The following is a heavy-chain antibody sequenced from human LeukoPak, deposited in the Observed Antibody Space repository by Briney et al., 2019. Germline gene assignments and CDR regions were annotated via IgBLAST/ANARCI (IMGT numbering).Heavy chain of an antibody. J-gene: IGHJ4*02. Sequence: SETLSLTCTVSGGSISSGGYYWSWIRQHPGQGLEWIGYIYYSGSTYYNPSLKSRVTISVDTSKNQFSLKLSSVTAADTAVYYCARADYYDSSGLDYWGQGTLVTVSS. D-gene: IGHD3-22*01. CDR1: GGSISSGGYY. V-gene: IGHV4-31*03. CDR3: ARADYYDSSGLDY. CDR2: IYYSGST.